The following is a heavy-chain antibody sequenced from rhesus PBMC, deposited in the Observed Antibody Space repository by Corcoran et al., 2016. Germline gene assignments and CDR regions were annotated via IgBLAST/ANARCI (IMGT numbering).Heavy chain of an antibody. Sequence: QVTLKESGPALVKPTQTLTLTCTFSGFSLSTPGMRVNWIRQPPGKALEWLPRIDWNDYRYYTASLNSRLAISKDTSQNQVVLTMTNMDPKDTATYYCSRQNYVDDYAYFGDFYFDSWGQGVLVTVSS. CDR3: SRQNYVDDYAYFGDFYFDS. J-gene: IGHJ4*01. CDR2: IDWNDYR. D-gene: IGHD3-9*01. CDR1: GFSLSTPGMR. V-gene: IGHV2S2*01.